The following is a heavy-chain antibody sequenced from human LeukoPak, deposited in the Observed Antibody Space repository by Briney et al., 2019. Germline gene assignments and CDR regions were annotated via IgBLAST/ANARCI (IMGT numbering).Heavy chain of an antibody. CDR1: GGSISSSSYY. CDR2: IYYSGST. D-gene: IGHD2-2*01. V-gene: IGHV4-39*07. CDR3: AASDIVVVPAAMPLY. Sequence: SETLSLTCTVSGGSISSSSYYWGWTRQPPGKGLEWIGSIYYSGSTYYNPSLKSRVTISVDTSKNQFSLKLSSVTAADTAVYYCAASDIVVVPAAMPLYWGQGTLVTVSS. J-gene: IGHJ4*02.